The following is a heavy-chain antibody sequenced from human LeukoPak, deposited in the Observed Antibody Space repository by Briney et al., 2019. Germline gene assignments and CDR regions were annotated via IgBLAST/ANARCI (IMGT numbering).Heavy chain of an antibody. J-gene: IGHJ6*02. CDR2: IIPILGIA. V-gene: IGHV1-69*04. Sequence: SVKVSCKASGGTFSSYAISWVRQAPGQGLEWMGRIIPILGIANYAQKFRGRVTITADKSTSTAYMELSSMRSEDTAVYYCARDFYAAVAGTLYYYGMDVWGQGTTVTVSS. CDR1: GGTFSSYA. D-gene: IGHD6-19*01. CDR3: ARDFYAAVAGTLYYYGMDV.